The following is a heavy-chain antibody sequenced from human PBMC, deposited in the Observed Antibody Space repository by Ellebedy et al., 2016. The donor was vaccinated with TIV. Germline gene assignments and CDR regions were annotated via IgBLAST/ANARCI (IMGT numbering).Heavy chain of an antibody. Sequence: GESLKLSCAASGFTFNKYCMTWVRQAPGKGLEWVANMNEDASEKCYVDSVKGRFTISRDNTKNSLYLQMNNLRGDDTAVYYCARSGRRSTWPVTWAFFFDYWGRGSLVTVSS. CDR1: GFTFNKYC. D-gene: IGHD3-10*01. V-gene: IGHV3-7*01. CDR3: ARSGRRSTWPVTWAFFFDY. CDR2: MNEDASEK. J-gene: IGHJ4*01.